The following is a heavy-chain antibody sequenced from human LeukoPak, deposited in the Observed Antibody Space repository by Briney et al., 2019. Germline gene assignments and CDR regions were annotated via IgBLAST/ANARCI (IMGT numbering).Heavy chain of an antibody. Sequence: GGSLRLSCAASGFTFSSSAMHWVRQAPGEGLEWVAVISYDGSNKYYADSVKGRFTISRDNSKNTLYLQMNSLRAEDTAVYYCARDLGDYFDYWGQGTLVTVSS. J-gene: IGHJ4*02. CDR2: ISYDGSNK. V-gene: IGHV3-30-3*01. CDR1: GFTFSSSA. CDR3: ARDLGDYFDY. D-gene: IGHD3-16*01.